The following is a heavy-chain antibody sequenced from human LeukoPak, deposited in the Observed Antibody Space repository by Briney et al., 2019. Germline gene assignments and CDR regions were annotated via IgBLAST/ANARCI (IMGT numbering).Heavy chain of an antibody. D-gene: IGHD3-22*01. CDR1: GFTFRSFG. CDR3: ARDPPYSYYYDSSGYYYVDY. CDR2: ISSSSSYI. Sequence: GGSLRLSCTTSGFTFRSFGMHWVRQAPGKGLEWVSSISSSSSYIYYADSVKGRFTISRDNAKNSLYLQMNSLRAEDTAVYYCARDPPYSYYYDSSGYYYVDYWGQGTLVTVSS. J-gene: IGHJ4*02. V-gene: IGHV3-21*01.